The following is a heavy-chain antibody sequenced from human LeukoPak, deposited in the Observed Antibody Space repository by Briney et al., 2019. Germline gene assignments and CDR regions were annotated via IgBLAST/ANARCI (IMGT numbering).Heavy chain of an antibody. CDR2: INHSGST. V-gene: IGHV4-34*01. D-gene: IGHD6-13*01. CDR3: AGLPIAAAVGNDY. CDR1: GGSFSGYY. Sequence: SETLSLTCAVYGGSFSGYYWSWIRQPPGKGLEWIGEINHSGSTNYNPSLKSRVTISVDTSKNQFSLKLSSVTAADTAVYYCAGLPIAAAVGNDYWGQGTPVTVSS. J-gene: IGHJ4*02.